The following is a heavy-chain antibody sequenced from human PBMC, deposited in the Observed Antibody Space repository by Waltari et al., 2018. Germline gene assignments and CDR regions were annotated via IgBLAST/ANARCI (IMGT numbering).Heavy chain of an antibody. J-gene: IGHJ4*02. CDR2: IYYRGSP. D-gene: IGHD6-19*01. V-gene: IGHV4-39*01. CDR1: GGSISSSSYY. CDR3: ATKRESSASGFDY. Sequence: QLQLQESGPGLVKPSETLSFTCTVSGGSISSSSYYGGWIRQPPGKGLEWIGSIYYRGSPYYNPSLTSRVTISLDTSKNQFSLKLSSVTAADTAVYYCATKRESSASGFDYWGQGTLVTVSS.